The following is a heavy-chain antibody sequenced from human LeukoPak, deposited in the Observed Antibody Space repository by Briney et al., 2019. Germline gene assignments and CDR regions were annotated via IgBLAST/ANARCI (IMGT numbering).Heavy chain of an antibody. CDR2: IYHNGKT. CDR1: GYPISSGYY. V-gene: IGHV4-38-2*02. Sequence: SETLSLTSTVSGYPISSGYYWSWLRQPPGKGLEWIGSIYHNGKTYYNPSLRDRVTMSVDASTNQFSLKVSPVTAADTAVYYCARHGGTYSYGSGSLTTFDYWGQGTLVTVSS. J-gene: IGHJ4*02. CDR3: ARHGGTYSYGSGSLTTFDY. D-gene: IGHD3-10*01.